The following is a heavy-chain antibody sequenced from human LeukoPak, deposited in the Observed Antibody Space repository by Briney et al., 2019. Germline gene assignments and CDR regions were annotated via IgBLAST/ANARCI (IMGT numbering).Heavy chain of an antibody. CDR3: AITERTHNWFDP. V-gene: IGHV1-2*02. J-gene: IGHJ5*02. CDR1: GYTFTGYY. CDR2: INPNSGGT. Sequence: ASVKVSCKASGYTFTGYYMHWVRQAPGQGLEWMGWINPNSGGTNYAQKFQGRVTMTRDTSVSTAYMELSRLRSDDTAVYYCAITERTHNWFDPWGQGTLVTVSS.